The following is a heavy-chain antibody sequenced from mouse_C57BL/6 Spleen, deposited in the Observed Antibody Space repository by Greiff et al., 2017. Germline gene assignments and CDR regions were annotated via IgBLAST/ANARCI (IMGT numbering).Heavy chain of an antibody. CDR2: INPNNGGT. Sequence: VQLQQSGPELVKPGASVKIPCKASGYTFTDYNMDWVKQSHGKSLEWIGDINPNNGGTIYNQKFKGKATLTVDKSSSTAYMELRSLAAEDTAVYYCARGGNYGSSYGFAYWGQGTLVTVSA. CDR3: ARGGNYGSSYGFAY. V-gene: IGHV1-18*01. D-gene: IGHD1-1*01. J-gene: IGHJ3*01. CDR1: GYTFTDYN.